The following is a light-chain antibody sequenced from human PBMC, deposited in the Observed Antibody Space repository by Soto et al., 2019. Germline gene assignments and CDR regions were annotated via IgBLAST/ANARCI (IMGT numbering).Light chain of an antibody. J-gene: IGLJ2*01. CDR1: SSGIGTFNL. CDR3: YSFAGFNTQ. V-gene: IGLV2-23*02. Sequence: QSVLTQPASVSGSPGQSIAISCTGNSSGIGTFNLVSWYQQHPGKAPKLIIYEVNKRPSGISSRFSASKSGNTASLTISGLQAEDEADYYCYSFAGFNTQFGGGTQLTVL. CDR2: EVN.